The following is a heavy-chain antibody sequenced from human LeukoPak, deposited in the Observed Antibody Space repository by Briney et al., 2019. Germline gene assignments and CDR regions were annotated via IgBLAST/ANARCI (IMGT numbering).Heavy chain of an antibody. CDR2: IIPIFGTA. V-gene: IGHV1-69*05. D-gene: IGHD6-13*01. CDR3: ARVAAAGTPDKYYYYYYMDV. Sequence: SVKVSCKASGGTFSSYAISWVRQAPGQGLEWMGGIIPIFGTANYAQKFQGRVTITTDESTSTAYMELSSLRSEDTAVFYCARVAAAGTPDKYYYYYYMDVWGKGTTVTVSS. J-gene: IGHJ6*03. CDR1: GGTFSSYA.